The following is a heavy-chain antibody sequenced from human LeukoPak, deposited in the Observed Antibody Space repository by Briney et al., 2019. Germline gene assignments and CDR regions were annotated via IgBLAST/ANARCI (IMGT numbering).Heavy chain of an antibody. CDR3: ASLMVRGVIWIDF. D-gene: IGHD3-10*01. Sequence: GGSLRLSCAASGFTFSSYSMSWVRQAPGKGLEWVANIKQDGSEKYYVDSVKGRFTISRDNAKNSLYLQMNSLRVEDTAVYYCASLMVRGVIWIDFWGQGTLVTVSS. CDR1: GFTFSSYS. V-gene: IGHV3-7*03. CDR2: IKQDGSEK. J-gene: IGHJ4*02.